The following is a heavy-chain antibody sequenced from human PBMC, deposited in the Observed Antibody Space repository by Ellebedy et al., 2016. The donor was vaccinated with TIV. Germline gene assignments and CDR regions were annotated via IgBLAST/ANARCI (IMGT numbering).Heavy chain of an antibody. CDR3: ARDLRITARDYYLDY. V-gene: IGHV3-23*01. CDR1: EFTFSSYA. D-gene: IGHD6-6*01. J-gene: IGHJ4*02. Sequence: GGSLRLXXEASEFTFSSYAMSWLRQAPGKGLEWVSVFGGRSTTTYYADSVKGRFTISRDNAKNSLYLQMNRLRADDTAFYYCARDLRITARDYYLDYWGQGTLVTVSS. CDR2: FGGRSTTT.